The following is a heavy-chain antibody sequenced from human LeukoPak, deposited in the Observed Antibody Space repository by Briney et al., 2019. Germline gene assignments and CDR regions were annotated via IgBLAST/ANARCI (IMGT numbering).Heavy chain of an antibody. D-gene: IGHD5-18*01. J-gene: IGHJ4*02. CDR2: IRYDGSNK. CDR1: GFTFSSYG. CDR3: AKDVQIQYSYGHIGFALDY. Sequence: PGGSLRLSCAASGFTFSSYGMHWVRQAPGKGLEWVAYIRYDGSNKYYADSVKGRFTISRDNSKNTLYQQMNSLRAEDTAVYYCAKDVQIQYSYGHIGFALDYWGQGTLVTVSS. V-gene: IGHV3-30*02.